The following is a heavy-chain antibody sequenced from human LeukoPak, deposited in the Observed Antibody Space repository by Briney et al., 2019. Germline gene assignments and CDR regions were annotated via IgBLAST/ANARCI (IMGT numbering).Heavy chain of an antibody. CDR1: GYTFTNFA. Sequence: ASVKVSCKASGYTFTNFALHWVRQAPGQRLEWMGWTNGASGNTRFSQDFQGRLTIAIDASASTAYIELSSLRSEDTAVYYCARSPGGNARTWLDYWGQGTLVTVSS. J-gene: IGHJ4*02. CDR3: ARSPGGNARTWLDY. CDR2: TNGASGNT. V-gene: IGHV1-3*02. D-gene: IGHD4-23*01.